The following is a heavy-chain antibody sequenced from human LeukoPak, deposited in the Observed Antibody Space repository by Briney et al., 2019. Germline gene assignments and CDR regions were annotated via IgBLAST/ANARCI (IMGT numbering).Heavy chain of an antibody. D-gene: IGHD3-22*01. CDR1: GYIFTKYG. V-gene: IGHV1-18*01. CDR2: FSTNDGNT. CDR3: AREPYFYDYTGYHYFDY. Sequence: ASVKVSCKASGYIFTKYGISWLRQAPGQGLEWMGWFSTNDGNTNYAQKFQDRVTMTTDTSTSTAYMELRSLRSDDTAVYHCAREPYFYDYTGYHYFDYWGQGTLVTVSS. J-gene: IGHJ4*02.